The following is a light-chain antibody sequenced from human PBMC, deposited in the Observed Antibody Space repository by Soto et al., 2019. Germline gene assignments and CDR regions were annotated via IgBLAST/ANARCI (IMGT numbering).Light chain of an antibody. CDR2: GAS. CDR1: RSVSSSY. J-gene: IGKJ1*01. Sequence: EMVLTQSPATLSLSPGERGTLSCSASRSVSSSYLAWYQQKPGQAPRLXIYGASSRPTGIPDRFSGSGSGTDFTLTISRLEPEDFAVYYCQQYGSSPKTFGQGTKVDIK. V-gene: IGKV3-20*01. CDR3: QQYGSSPKT.